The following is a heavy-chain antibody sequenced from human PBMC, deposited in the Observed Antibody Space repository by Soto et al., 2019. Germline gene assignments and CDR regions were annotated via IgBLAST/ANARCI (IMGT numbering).Heavy chain of an antibody. V-gene: IGHV3-23*01. J-gene: IGHJ4*02. CDR1: GFTFSSYA. CDR3: AKAGSDPFWSGYYPYYFDY. Sequence: GGSLRLSCAASGFTFSSYAMSWVRQAPGKGLEWVSAISGSGGSTYYADSVKGRFTISRDNSKNTLYLQMNSLRAEDTAVYYCAKAGSDPFWSGYYPYYFDYWGQGTLVTVSS. CDR2: ISGSGGST. D-gene: IGHD3-3*01.